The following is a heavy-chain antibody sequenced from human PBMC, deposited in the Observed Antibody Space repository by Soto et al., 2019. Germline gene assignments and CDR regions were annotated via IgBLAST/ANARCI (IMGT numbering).Heavy chain of an antibody. CDR2: IYSGGST. CDR3: ARVRRGYSSSWYGVSDY. Sequence: GGSLRLSCAASGFTVSSNYMSWVRQAPGKGLEWVSVIYSGGSTYYADSVKGRFTISRDNSKNTLYLQMNSLRAEDTAVYYCARVRRGYSSSWYGVSDYWGQGTLVTVS. D-gene: IGHD6-13*01. V-gene: IGHV3-53*01. CDR1: GFTVSSNY. J-gene: IGHJ4*02.